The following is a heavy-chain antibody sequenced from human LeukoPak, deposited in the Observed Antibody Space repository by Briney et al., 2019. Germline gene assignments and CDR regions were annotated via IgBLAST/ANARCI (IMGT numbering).Heavy chain of an antibody. Sequence: GVTLTLSCAAYGFTFNSYAMLWLRQAPGKGRVGVTDISYDGSNKYYAFPVKGRFTISRDNSKNTLYLQMDSLRAEDTAVYYCARETLQEWLFPDQFDFWGRGTLVTVSS. V-gene: IGHV3-30*04. J-gene: IGHJ5*01. CDR3: ARETLQEWLFPDQFDF. CDR1: GFTFNSYA. CDR2: ISYDGSNK. D-gene: IGHD3-3*01.